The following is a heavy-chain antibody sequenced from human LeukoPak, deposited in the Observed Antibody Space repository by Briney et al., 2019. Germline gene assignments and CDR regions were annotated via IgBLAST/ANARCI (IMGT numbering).Heavy chain of an antibody. V-gene: IGHV1-69*13. D-gene: IGHD6-6*01. Sequence: SVKVSCKASGGTFSSYAISWVRQAPGQGLEWMGGIIPIFGTANYAQKFQGRVTITADESTSTTHMELSSLRSEDTAVYYCARLPLRSIAVGYYGMDVWGQGTTVTVSS. J-gene: IGHJ6*02. CDR2: IIPIFGTA. CDR3: ARLPLRSIAVGYYGMDV. CDR1: GGTFSSYA.